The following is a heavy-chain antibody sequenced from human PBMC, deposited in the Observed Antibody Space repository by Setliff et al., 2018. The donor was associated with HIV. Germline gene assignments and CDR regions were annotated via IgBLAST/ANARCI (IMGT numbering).Heavy chain of an antibody. V-gene: IGHV4-34*01. D-gene: IGHD5-12*01. CDR3: VRGWDDKVSTISAPYYYYMDV. J-gene: IGHJ6*03. Sequence: PSETLSLTCTVSGGSLNGFYWGWIRQSPGKGLEWIGEINHRGSTKYNPSLKSRVTIRLDMSKNQFSLEVTAVTAADTAVYYCVRGWDDKVSTISAPYYYYMDVWGKGTTVTVSS. CDR2: INHRGST. CDR1: GGSLNGFY.